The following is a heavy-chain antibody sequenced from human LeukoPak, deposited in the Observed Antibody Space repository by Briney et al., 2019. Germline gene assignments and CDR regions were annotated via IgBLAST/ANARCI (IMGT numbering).Heavy chain of an antibody. CDR2: INPNSGGT. Sequence: ASVKVSCKASGYTFTGYYMHWVRQAPGQGLEWMGRINPNSGGTNYAQKFQGRVTMTRDTSISTAYMELSRLRSDDTAVYYCARDIWELRPPFDYWGQGTLVTVSS. V-gene: IGHV1-2*06. CDR1: GYTFTGYY. CDR3: ARDIWELRPPFDY. J-gene: IGHJ4*02. D-gene: IGHD1-26*01.